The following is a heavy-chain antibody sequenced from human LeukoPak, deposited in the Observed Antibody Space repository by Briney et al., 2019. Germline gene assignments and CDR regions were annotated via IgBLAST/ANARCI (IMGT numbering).Heavy chain of an antibody. V-gene: IGHV4-38-2*01. D-gene: IGHD1-1*01. CDR2: IYHSGST. CDR1: GYSISSGYY. CDR3: ARLKYNSGGAFDI. Sequence: PSETLSLTCAVSGYSISSGYYWVWIRQPPGKGLEWIGNIYHSGSTYYNPSLKSRVTISVDTSKNQFSLKLSSVTAADTAVYYCARLKYNSGGAFDIWGQGTMVTVSS. J-gene: IGHJ3*02.